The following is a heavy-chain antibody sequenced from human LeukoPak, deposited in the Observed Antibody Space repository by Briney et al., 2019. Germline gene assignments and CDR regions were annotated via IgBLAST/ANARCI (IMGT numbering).Heavy chain of an antibody. D-gene: IGHD3-10*01. CDR2: IIPILGIA. J-gene: IGHJ4*02. CDR1: GYTLTELS. CDR3: ARETMVRGAFRDY. V-gene: IGHV1-69*04. Sequence: SVKVSCKVSGYTLTELSMHWVRQAPGQGLEWMGRIIPILGIANYAQKFQGRVTITADKSTSTAYMELSSLRSEDTAVYYCARETMVRGAFRDYWGQGTLVTVSS.